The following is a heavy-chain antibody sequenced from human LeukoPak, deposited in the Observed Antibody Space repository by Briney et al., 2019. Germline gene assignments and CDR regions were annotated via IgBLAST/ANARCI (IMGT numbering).Heavy chain of an antibody. Sequence: GGSLRLSCAASGFIFSSHGMNWVRQAPGKGLEWVSGISPSGDITYYADSVKGRFTISRDNSKNTLYLQMNSLRAEDTAIYYCAKSGLNRFDYWGQGALVTVSS. CDR2: ISPSGDIT. J-gene: IGHJ4*02. D-gene: IGHD2-15*01. CDR1: GFIFSSHG. CDR3: AKSGLNRFDY. V-gene: IGHV3-23*01.